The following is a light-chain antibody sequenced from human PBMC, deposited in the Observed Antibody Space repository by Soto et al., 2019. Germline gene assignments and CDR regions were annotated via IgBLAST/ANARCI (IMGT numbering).Light chain of an antibody. CDR2: EVS. Sequence: QSALTQPPSVSGSPGQSVTISCTGTSSDVGSYNRVSWYHQPPGTAPKLMIYEVSNRPSGVPDRFSGSKSGNTASLTISGLQPEDEADYYCSSYTSSSTYVVFGGGTKLTVL. CDR1: SSDVGSYNR. CDR3: SSYTSSSTYVV. V-gene: IGLV2-18*02. J-gene: IGLJ2*01.